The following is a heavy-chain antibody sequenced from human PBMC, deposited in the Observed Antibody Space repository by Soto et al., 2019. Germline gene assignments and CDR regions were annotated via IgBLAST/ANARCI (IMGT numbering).Heavy chain of an antibody. CDR2: INPSGGST. J-gene: IGHJ4*02. CDR3: ARPVALAPTDY. V-gene: IGHV1-46*01. Sequence: AASVKVSCKASGYTFTIYYMHWVRQAPGQGLEWMGIINPSGGSTSYAQNFQGRVTMTRDTSTSTVYMELSSLRSEDTAVYYCARPVALAPTDYCGQGTLVTVSS. CDR1: GYTFTIYY. D-gene: IGHD6-19*01.